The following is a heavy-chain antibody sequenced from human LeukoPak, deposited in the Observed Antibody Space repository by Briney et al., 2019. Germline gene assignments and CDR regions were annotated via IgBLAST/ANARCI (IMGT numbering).Heavy chain of an antibody. D-gene: IGHD3-22*01. Sequence: ASVKVSCKASGYTFTGYYMHWVRQAPGQALEWMGWINPNSGGTNYAQKFQGRVTMTRDTSISTAYMELSRLRSDDTAVYYCARDTYYYDSSGYWADYWGQGTLVTVSS. V-gene: IGHV1-2*02. CDR2: INPNSGGT. CDR3: ARDTYYYDSSGYWADY. J-gene: IGHJ4*02. CDR1: GYTFTGYY.